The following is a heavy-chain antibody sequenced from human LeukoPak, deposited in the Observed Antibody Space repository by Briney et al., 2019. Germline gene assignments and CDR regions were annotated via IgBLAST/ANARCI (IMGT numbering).Heavy chain of an antibody. V-gene: IGHV5-51*01. CDR1: GYSFTSYW. Sequence: GESLKISCKGSGYSFTSYWIGWVRQRPGKGLEWMGIIYPGDCDTRYSPSFQGQVTISADKSISTAYLQWSSLKASDTAMYYCATSGGYCSGGSCYSDAFDIWGQGTMVTVSS. CDR2: IYPGDCDT. D-gene: IGHD2-15*01. J-gene: IGHJ3*02. CDR3: ATSGGYCSGGSCYSDAFDI.